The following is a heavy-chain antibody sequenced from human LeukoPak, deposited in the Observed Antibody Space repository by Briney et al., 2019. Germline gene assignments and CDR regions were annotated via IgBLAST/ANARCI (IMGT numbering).Heavy chain of an antibody. J-gene: IGHJ6*02. CDR2: IYTSGST. D-gene: IGHD3-3*01. V-gene: IGHV4-4*07. Sequence: PSETLSLTCTVSGGSISSYYWSWIRQPAGKGLEWIGRIYTSGSTNYNPSLKSRVIMSVDTSKNQFSLKLSSVTAADTAVYYCAREGSGHYDFWSGYPPYYGMDVWGQGTTVTVSS. CDR1: GGSISSYY. CDR3: AREGSGHYDFWSGYPPYYGMDV.